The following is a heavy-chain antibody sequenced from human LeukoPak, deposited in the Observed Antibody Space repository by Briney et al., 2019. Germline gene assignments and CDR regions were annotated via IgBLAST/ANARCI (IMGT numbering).Heavy chain of an antibody. CDR3: ARSPDYYYDSSGYYVDAFDI. D-gene: IGHD3-22*01. Sequence: SVKVSCKASGGTFSSYAISWVRQAPGQGLEWMGGIIPIFGTANYAQKFQGRVTITADESTSTAYMELSSLRSEDTAVYYCARSPDYYYDSSGYYVDAFDIWGQGTMVTVSS. J-gene: IGHJ3*02. CDR2: IIPIFGTA. V-gene: IGHV1-69*13. CDR1: GGTFSSYA.